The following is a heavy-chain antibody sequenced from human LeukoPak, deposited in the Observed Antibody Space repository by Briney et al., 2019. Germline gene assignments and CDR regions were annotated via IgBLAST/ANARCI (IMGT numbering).Heavy chain of an antibody. D-gene: IGHD7-27*01. V-gene: IGHV4-59*01. CDR3: AGGELTGRSNWFDP. J-gene: IGHJ5*02. Sequence: SETLSLTCTVSGGSISSYYWSWLRQPPGKGLEWIGYIFYSGSTNYNPSLKSRVTISVDTSKNQFSLKLSSVTAADTAVYYCAGGELTGRSNWFDPWGQGTLVTVSS. CDR1: GGSISSYY. CDR2: IFYSGST.